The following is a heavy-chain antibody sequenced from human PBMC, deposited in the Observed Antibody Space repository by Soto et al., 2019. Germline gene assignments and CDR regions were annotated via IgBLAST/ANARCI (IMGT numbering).Heavy chain of an antibody. J-gene: IGHJ4*02. CDR2: IIPMFGTP. D-gene: IGHD6-19*01. Sequence: QVQLLQPGAEVKKPGSSVKVSCKASGDTFSSFAISWVRQAPGQGLEWVGGIIPMFGTPNYAQKFQGRVTITADESTSEAYMELGGLRSGDTAVFYCARGALAVAVAWFFDYWGQGTLVTVSS. CDR3: ARGALAVAVAWFFDY. CDR1: GDTFSSFA. V-gene: IGHV1-69*12.